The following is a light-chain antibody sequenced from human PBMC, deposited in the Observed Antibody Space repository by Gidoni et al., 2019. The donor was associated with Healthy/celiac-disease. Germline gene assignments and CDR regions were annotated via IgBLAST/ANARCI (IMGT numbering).Light chain of an antibody. CDR3: QQYNSYPYT. Sequence: DIQMTQSPSTLSASVGDRVTITCRASQIISSWLAWYQQKPGKAPKLLIYKASSLESGVPSRFSGSGSGTEFTLNISSMQPDEFATYYCQQYNSYPYTFGQGTKLEIK. CDR1: QIISSW. J-gene: IGKJ2*01. V-gene: IGKV1-5*03. CDR2: KAS.